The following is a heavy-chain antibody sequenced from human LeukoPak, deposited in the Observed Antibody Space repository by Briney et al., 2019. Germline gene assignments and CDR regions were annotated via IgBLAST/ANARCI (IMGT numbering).Heavy chain of an antibody. Sequence: GGSLRPSCAASGFTFSSYAMSWVRQAPGKGLGWVSAISGSGGSTYYADSVKGRFTISRDNSKNTLYLQMNSLRAEDTAVYYCAKDWRDIVVVPAAIDFDYWGQGTLVTVSS. D-gene: IGHD2-2*02. CDR3: AKDWRDIVVVPAAIDFDY. V-gene: IGHV3-23*01. J-gene: IGHJ4*02. CDR1: GFTFSSYA. CDR2: ISGSGGST.